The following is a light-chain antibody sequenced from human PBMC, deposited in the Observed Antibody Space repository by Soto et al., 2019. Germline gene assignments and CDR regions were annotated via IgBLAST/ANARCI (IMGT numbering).Light chain of an antibody. V-gene: IGLV2-14*01. J-gene: IGLJ1*01. CDR3: SSYTSSSTYV. CDR1: SSDVGGYNY. CDR2: EVS. Sequence: QSALTQPASVSGSPGQSITISCTGTSSDVGGYNYVSLYQQHPGKAPKLMIYEVSNRPSGVSNRFSGSKSGNTASPTISGLQAEDEADYYCSSYTSSSTYVFRTGTKVTVL.